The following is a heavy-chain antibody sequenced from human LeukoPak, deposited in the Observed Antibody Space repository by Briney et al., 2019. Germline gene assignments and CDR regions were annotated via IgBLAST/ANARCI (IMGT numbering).Heavy chain of an antibody. CDR1: GFTFSTYW. CDR2: IKEDGRQK. Sequence: PGGSLRLSCAASGFTFSTYWMSWVRQAPGKGLEWVANIKEDGRQKFYVDSVKGRFTISRDNAKNSLYLQMDSLRAEDTAVYYCARDLDYWGQGTPVTVSP. CDR3: ARDLDY. J-gene: IGHJ4*02. V-gene: IGHV3-7*04.